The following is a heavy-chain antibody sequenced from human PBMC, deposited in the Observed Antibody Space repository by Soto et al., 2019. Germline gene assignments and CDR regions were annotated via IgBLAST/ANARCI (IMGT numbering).Heavy chain of an antibody. D-gene: IGHD6-6*01. V-gene: IGHV4-30-4*01. Sequence: PSETLSLTCTVSGGSISSGDYYWSWIRQPPGKGLEWIGYIYYSGSTYYNPSLKSRVTISVDTSKNQFSLKLSSVTAADTAVYYWARGGSSKATRPFDYWGQGTLVTVSS. J-gene: IGHJ4*02. CDR2: IYYSGST. CDR3: ARGGSSKATRPFDY. CDR1: GGSISSGDYY.